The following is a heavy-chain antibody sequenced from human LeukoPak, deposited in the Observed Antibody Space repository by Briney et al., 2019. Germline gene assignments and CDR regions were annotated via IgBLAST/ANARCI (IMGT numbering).Heavy chain of an antibody. V-gene: IGHV1-46*01. CDR1: GYTFTSYY. CDR2: INPSGGST. J-gene: IGHJ4*02. Sequence: VASVKVSCKASGYTFTSYYMRWVRQSLGQGLEWMGIINPSGGSTSYAQKFQGRVTMTRDTSTSTVYMELSSLRSEDTAVYYCAGDTGLYSYGRGSFDYWGQGTLVTVSS. D-gene: IGHD5-18*01. CDR3: AGDTGLYSYGRGSFDY.